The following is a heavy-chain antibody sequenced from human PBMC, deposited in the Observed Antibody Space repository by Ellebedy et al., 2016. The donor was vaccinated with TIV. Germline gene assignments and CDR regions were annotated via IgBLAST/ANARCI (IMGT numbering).Heavy chain of an antibody. J-gene: IGHJ6*02. CDR1: GFTFNDHA. V-gene: IGHV3-30*18. CDR2: ISFDGNKK. CDR3: AKTFIAGDSLYSYDGLDV. Sequence: GESLKISXAASGFTFNDHAMHWVRQAPGKGLEWVSLISFDGNKKEYGDSVKGRFTISKDRFQSKVFLQMDSLRTEDTAVYYCAKTFIAGDSLYSYDGLDVWGPGTTVTVSS. D-gene: IGHD4-17*01.